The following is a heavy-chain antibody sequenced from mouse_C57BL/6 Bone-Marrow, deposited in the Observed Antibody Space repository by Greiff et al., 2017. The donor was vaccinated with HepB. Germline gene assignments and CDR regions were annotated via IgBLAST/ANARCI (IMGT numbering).Heavy chain of an antibody. CDR1: GFTFSSYA. D-gene: IGHD2-2*01. J-gene: IGHJ4*01. CDR2: ISDGGSYT. V-gene: IGHV5-4*01. Sequence: EVQLQQSGGGLVKPGGSLKLSCAASGFTFSSYAMSWVRQTPEKRLEWVATISDGGSYTYYPDNVKGRFTISRDNAKNNLYLQLSHLKSEDTAMYYCARDMVTTGRVDAMDYWGQGTSVTVSS. CDR3: ARDMVTTGRVDAMDY.